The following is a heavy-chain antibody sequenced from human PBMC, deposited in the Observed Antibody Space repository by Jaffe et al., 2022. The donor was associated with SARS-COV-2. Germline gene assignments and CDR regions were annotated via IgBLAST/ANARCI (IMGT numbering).Heavy chain of an antibody. CDR2: ISGSGVST. Sequence: EVQLLESGGTLVQPGGSLRLSCEASGLNLNNYAMTWVRQAPGQGLEWVSSISGSGVSTYYADSVKGRFTISRDVSKSILNLQMNSLRADDTAVYYCAKSFTNRVPGPYYFDSWGPGTLVTVSS. J-gene: IGHJ4*02. CDR3: AKSFTNRVPGPYYFDS. D-gene: IGHD2-2*01. V-gene: IGHV3-23*01. CDR1: GLNLNNYA.